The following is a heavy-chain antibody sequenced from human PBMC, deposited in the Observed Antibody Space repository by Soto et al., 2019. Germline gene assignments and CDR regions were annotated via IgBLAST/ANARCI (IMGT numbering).Heavy chain of an antibody. J-gene: IGHJ4*02. CDR1: GYTFTSYG. D-gene: IGHD3-22*01. CDR2: ISAYNGNT. Sequence: ASVKVSCKASGYTFTSYGISWVRQAPGQGLEWMGWISAYNGNTNYAQKLQGRVTMTTDTSTSTAYMELRSLRSDDTAVYYCAREGAYYYDSSAPHHLFAYWGQGTLVTVSS. V-gene: IGHV1-18*04. CDR3: AREGAYYYDSSAPHHLFAY.